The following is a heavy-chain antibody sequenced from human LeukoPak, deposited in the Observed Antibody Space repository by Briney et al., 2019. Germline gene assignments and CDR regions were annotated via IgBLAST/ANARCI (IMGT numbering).Heavy chain of an antibody. D-gene: IGHD6-19*01. V-gene: IGHV4-34*01. CDR3: ARDVVAVAGPEYY. Sequence: SETLSLTCAVYGGSFSGYYWSWIRQPPGKGLEWIGEINHSGSTNYNPSLKSRVTISVDTSKNQFSLKLSSVTAADTAVYYCARDVVAVAGPEYYWGQGTLVTVSS. J-gene: IGHJ4*02. CDR1: GGSFSGYY. CDR2: INHSGST.